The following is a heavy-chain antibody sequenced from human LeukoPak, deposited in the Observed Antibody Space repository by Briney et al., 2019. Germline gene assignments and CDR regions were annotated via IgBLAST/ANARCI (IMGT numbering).Heavy chain of an antibody. J-gene: IGHJ1*01. CDR2: ISGSGGST. CDR3: AKAASSWYFEYFQH. V-gene: IGHV3-23*01. D-gene: IGHD6-13*01. CDR1: GFTFSSYA. Sequence: GGSLRLSCAASGFTFSSYAMSWVRQAPGKGLEWVSAISGSGGSTYYADSVKGRFTISRDNSKNSLYLQMNSLRTEDTALYYCAKAASSWYFEYFQHWGQGTLVTVSS.